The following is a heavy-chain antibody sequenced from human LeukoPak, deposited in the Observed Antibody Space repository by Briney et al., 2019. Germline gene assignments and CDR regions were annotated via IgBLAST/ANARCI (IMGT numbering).Heavy chain of an antibody. J-gene: IGHJ5*02. V-gene: IGHV4-39*01. D-gene: IGHD3-22*01. CDR1: RGCISSRSYY. CDR2: IYYSGST. Sequence: SETLSLTCTVSRGCISSRSYYWGWIRQPPGKGLEWIGSIYYSGSTYYNPSLKSRVTISVDTSKNQFSLKLSSVTAADTAVYYCARHAYYYESGGYYYWFDPWGQGTLVTVSS. CDR3: ARHAYYYESGGYYYWFDP.